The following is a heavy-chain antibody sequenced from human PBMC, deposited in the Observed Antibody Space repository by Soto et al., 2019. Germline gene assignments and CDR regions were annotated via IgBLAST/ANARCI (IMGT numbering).Heavy chain of an antibody. J-gene: IGHJ4*02. CDR1: GFTFSNFA. V-gene: IGHV3-23*01. CDR3: AKLYDSSYFDY. D-gene: IGHD3-22*01. Sequence: PGGSLRLSCVASGFTFSNFAMSWVRQAPGKGLEWVSGFSGSGGSTDYADSVKGRFTISRDNSKNTLYLQMNSLRAEDTAVYYCAKLYDSSYFDYWGQGTLVTVS. CDR2: FSGSGGST.